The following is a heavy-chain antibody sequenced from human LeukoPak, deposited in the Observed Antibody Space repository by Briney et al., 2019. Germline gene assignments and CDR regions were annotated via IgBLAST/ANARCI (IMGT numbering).Heavy chain of an antibody. D-gene: IGHD2-15*01. CDR1: GFTFSSDA. CDR3: ARGRPHGSDY. J-gene: IGHJ4*02. CDR2: ISGSGDTT. V-gene: IGHV3-23*01. Sequence: GGSLRLSCAASGFTFSSDAMSWVRQAPGKGLEWVSGISGSGDTTYYADSVKGRFTISRDNAKNTLYLQMNSLRVEDTAVYYCARGRPHGSDYWGQGTLVTVSS.